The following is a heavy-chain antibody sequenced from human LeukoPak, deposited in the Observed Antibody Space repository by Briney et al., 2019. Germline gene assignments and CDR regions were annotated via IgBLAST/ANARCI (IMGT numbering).Heavy chain of an antibody. CDR3: ATYYDFWSGYPWY. CDR2: INQDGSEE. Sequence: GGSLRLSCAASGLPFSTFWMNWVRQAPGKGLEWVANINQDGSEEYYVDSVKGRFTISRDNSKNTLYLQMNSLRAEDTAVYYCATYYDFWSGYPWYWGQGTLVTVSS. V-gene: IGHV3-7*03. J-gene: IGHJ4*02. CDR1: GLPFSTFW. D-gene: IGHD3-3*01.